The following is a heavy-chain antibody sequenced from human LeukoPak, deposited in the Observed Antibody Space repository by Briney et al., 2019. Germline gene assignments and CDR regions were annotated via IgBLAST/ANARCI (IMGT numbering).Heavy chain of an antibody. J-gene: IGHJ6*03. CDR1: GFTFSSYA. V-gene: IGHV3-23*01. Sequence: PGGSLRLSCAASGFTFSSYAMSWVRQAPGKGLEWVSAISGSGGSTYYADSVKGRFTISRDNSKNTLYLQMNSLRAEDTAVYYCARVPSRMTMNHYYYYYMDVWGKGTTVTISS. CDR2: ISGSGGST. CDR3: ARVPSRMTMNHYYYYYMDV. D-gene: IGHD4/OR15-4a*01.